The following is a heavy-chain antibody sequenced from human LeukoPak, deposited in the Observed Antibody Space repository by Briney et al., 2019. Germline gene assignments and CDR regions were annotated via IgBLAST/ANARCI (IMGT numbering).Heavy chain of an antibody. V-gene: IGHV4-61*02. CDR2: IYTSGST. CDR1: GGSISSGSYY. D-gene: IGHD3-10*01. J-gene: IGHJ4*02. CDR3: ASLWFGVSEY. Sequence: KTSQTLSLTCTVSGGSISSGSYYWSWIRQPAGKGLEWIGRIYTSGSTNYNPSLKSRVTISVDTSKNQFSLKLSSVTAADTAVYYCASLWFGVSEYWGQGTLVTVSS.